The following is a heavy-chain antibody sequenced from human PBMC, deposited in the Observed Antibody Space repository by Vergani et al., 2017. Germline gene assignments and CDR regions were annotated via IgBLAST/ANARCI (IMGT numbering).Heavy chain of an antibody. D-gene: IGHD4-17*01. V-gene: IGHV3-23*04. CDR3: AKGATTVTTY. Sequence: EVQLVESGGELVQPGRPLRLSCTASGFTFGDDAISWFRQAPGKGPEWVSGISASGAPTYYADSVKGRVTISRDNSKNTLYLQMNSLRAEDTAVYYCAKGATTVTTYWGQGTLVTVSS. J-gene: IGHJ4*02. CDR1: GFTFGDDA. CDR2: ISASGAPT.